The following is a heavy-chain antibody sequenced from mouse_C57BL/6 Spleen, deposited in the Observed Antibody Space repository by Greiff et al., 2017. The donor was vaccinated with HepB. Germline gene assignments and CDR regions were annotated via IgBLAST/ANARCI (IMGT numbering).Heavy chain of an antibody. CDR2: IYPGDGDT. CDR3: ARRETNWDEGFAY. Sequence: VQLQQSGAELVKPGASVKISCKASGYAFSSYWMNWVKQRPGKGLEWIGQIYPGDGDTNYNGKFKGKATLTADKSSSTAYMQLSSLTSEDSAVYFWARRETNWDEGFAYWGQRTRVTVSA. J-gene: IGHJ3*01. CDR1: GYAFSSYW. D-gene: IGHD4-1*01. V-gene: IGHV1-80*01.